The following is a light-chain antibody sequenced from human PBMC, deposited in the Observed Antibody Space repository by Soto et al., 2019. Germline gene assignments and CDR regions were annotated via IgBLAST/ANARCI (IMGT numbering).Light chain of an antibody. V-gene: IGKV3-20*01. Sequence: EIVLTQSPGTLSLSPGDRATLSCRASQSVSIYLAWYQQKPGQAPRLLIYDASNRVTGIPDRFSGSGSGTDFSLTIRRLEPDDFAVYYCQKYGNFWTFGQGTKVDIK. CDR1: QSVSIY. CDR2: DAS. CDR3: QKYGNFWT. J-gene: IGKJ1*01.